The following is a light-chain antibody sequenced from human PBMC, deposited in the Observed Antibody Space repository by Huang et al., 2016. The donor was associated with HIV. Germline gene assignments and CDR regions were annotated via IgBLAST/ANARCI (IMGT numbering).Light chain of an antibody. CDR2: TAS. J-gene: IGKJ2*01. CDR3: QQSYSLPYT. Sequence: DIQMTQSPSSLSASIGNRVNITCRASQSVTRFLNLYQQKPGKAPTLRLYTASDLQSRVPSRFSGSGSGTEFTLTINRLQPEDFATYYCQQSYSLPYTFGQGPKLEIK. CDR1: QSVTRF. V-gene: IGKV1-39*01.